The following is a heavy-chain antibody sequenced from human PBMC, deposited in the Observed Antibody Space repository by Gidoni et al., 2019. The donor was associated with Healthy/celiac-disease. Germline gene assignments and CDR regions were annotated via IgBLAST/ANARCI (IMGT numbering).Heavy chain of an antibody. V-gene: IGHV1-2*04. CDR1: GYTFTGYY. CDR3: ARGGRQLVFRYYGMDV. CDR2: INPNSGGT. D-gene: IGHD6-6*01. Sequence: QVQLVQSGAEVKKPGASVKVSCKASGYTFTGYYMHWVRQAPGQGLEWMGWINPNSGGTHYAQKFQGWVTMTRDTSISTAYMELSRLRSDDTAVYYCARGGRQLVFRYYGMDVWGQGTTVTVSS. J-gene: IGHJ6*02.